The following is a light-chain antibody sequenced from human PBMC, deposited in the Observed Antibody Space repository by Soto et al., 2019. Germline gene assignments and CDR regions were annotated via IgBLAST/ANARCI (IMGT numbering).Light chain of an antibody. CDR3: MQALQTPWT. J-gene: IGKJ1*01. Sequence: IVLTQSPLFLPVPRGEPASISCRSSQSLLHSNGYNYLDWYLQKPGQSPQLLIYLGSNRASGVPDRFSGSGSGTDFTLKISRVEAEDVGVYYCMQALQTPWTFGQGTEVDIK. CDR2: LGS. V-gene: IGKV2-28*01. CDR1: QSLLHSNGYNY.